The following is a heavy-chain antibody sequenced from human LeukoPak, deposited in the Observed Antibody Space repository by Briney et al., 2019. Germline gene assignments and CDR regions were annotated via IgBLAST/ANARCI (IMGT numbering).Heavy chain of an antibody. CDR1: EFTFSSYN. CDR3: AREPFWSGYYSNLHFDY. Sequence: GGSLRLSCAASEFTFSSYNMNWVRQAPGKGLEWVSSISSSSKYIYYADSVKGRFTISRDNAKNSLYLQMNSLRAEDTAVYYCAREPFWSGYYSNLHFDYWGPGTLVTVSS. J-gene: IGHJ4*02. D-gene: IGHD3-3*01. V-gene: IGHV3-21*01. CDR2: ISSSSKYI.